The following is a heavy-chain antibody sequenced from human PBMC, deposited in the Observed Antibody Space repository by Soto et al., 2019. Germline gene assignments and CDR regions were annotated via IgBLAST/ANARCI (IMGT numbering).Heavy chain of an antibody. Sequence: QVQLVQSGAEVKKPGSSVKVSCKASGGTFSSYAISWVRQAPGQGLEWMGGIIPIFGTANYAQKFQGRVTITADESTSTAYMELSSLRSEDTAVYYCARSSPLDIYCSSTSCYHYFDYWGQGTLVPVSS. D-gene: IGHD2-2*01. CDR3: ARSSPLDIYCSSTSCYHYFDY. CDR2: IIPIFGTA. J-gene: IGHJ4*02. CDR1: GGTFSSYA. V-gene: IGHV1-69*01.